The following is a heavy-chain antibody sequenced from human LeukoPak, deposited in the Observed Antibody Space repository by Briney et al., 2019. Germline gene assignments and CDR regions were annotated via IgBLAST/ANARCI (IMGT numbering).Heavy chain of an antibody. CDR2: IYYSGST. V-gene: IGHV4-59*01. CDR3: ARDELYCSSTSCSNFYYYGMDV. Sequence: SETLSLTCTVSGDSISSYYWSWIRQPPGKGLEWIGYIYYSGSTNYNPSLKRRVTISVDTSKNQFSLKLSSVTAADTAVYYCARDELYCSSTSCSNFYYYGMDVWGKGTTVTVSS. CDR1: GDSISSYY. D-gene: IGHD2-2*01. J-gene: IGHJ6*04.